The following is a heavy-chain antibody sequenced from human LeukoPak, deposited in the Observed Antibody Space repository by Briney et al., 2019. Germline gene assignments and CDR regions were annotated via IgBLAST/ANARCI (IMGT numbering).Heavy chain of an antibody. CDR2: IYYSGST. CDR1: GGSISSYY. V-gene: IGHV4-59*01. Sequence: PSETLSLTCTVSGGSISSYYWSWIRQPPGKGLEWIGYIYYSGSTNYNPSLKSRVTISVDTSKNQFSLKLSSVTAADTAVYYCASGDCSSTSCLSIDYWGQGTLVTVSS. D-gene: IGHD2-2*01. CDR3: ASGDCSSTSCLSIDY. J-gene: IGHJ4*02.